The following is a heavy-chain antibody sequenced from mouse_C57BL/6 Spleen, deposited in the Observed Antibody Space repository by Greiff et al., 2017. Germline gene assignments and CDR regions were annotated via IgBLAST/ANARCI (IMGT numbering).Heavy chain of an antibody. D-gene: IGHD1-1*01. J-gene: IGHJ3*01. CDR3: AILYYGSSYGAY. V-gene: IGHV1-42*01. Sequence: EVKVVESGPELVKPGASVKISCKASGYSFTGYYMNWVKQSPEKSLEWIGEINPSTGGTTYNQKFKAKATLTVDKSSSTAYMQLKSLTSEDSAVYYCAILYYGSSYGAYWGQGTLVTVSA. CDR2: INPSTGGT. CDR1: GYSFTGYY.